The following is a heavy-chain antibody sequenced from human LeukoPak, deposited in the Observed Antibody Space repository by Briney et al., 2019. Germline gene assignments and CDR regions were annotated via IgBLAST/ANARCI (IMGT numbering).Heavy chain of an antibody. D-gene: IGHD4-23*01. V-gene: IGHV4-59*08. Sequence: SETLSLTCTVSGGSISRYYWSWNRQPPGKGLEWIGFIYYSGSTNYNPSLKSRVTISVDTSKNQFSLKLSSVTAADTAVYYCARPSLDYGGIDAFDFWGQGTLVTVSS. CDR1: GGSISRYY. CDR2: IYYSGST. J-gene: IGHJ3*01. CDR3: ARPSLDYGGIDAFDF.